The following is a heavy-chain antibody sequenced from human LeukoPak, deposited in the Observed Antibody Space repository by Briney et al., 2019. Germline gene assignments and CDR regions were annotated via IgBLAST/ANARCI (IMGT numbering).Heavy chain of an antibody. D-gene: IGHD3-22*01. J-gene: IGHJ4*02. CDR3: AKRGVVIRVILVGFHKEAYYFDS. V-gene: IGHV3-23*01. Sequence: GGSLRLSCAVSGITLSNYGMSWVRQAPGKGLEWVAGISDSGGRTNYADSVKGRFTISRDNPKNKLYLQMNSLRAEDTAVYFCAKRGVVIRVILVGFHKEAYYFDSWGQGALVTVSS. CDR2: ISDSGGRT. CDR1: GITLSNYG.